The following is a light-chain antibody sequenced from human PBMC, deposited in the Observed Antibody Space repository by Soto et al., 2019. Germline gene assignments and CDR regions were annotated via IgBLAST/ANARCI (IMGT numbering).Light chain of an antibody. CDR2: GAS. Sequence: IVLTQSPGTLSLSPGERATLSCRASQSVSSSVAWYQQRPGQAPRLLIYGASSRAAGIPDRFSGRGSGTDFTLTISRLEPEDFAVYYCQQYGSSRTFGQGTKVEIK. CDR3: QQYGSSRT. CDR1: QSVSSSV. J-gene: IGKJ1*01. V-gene: IGKV3-20*01.